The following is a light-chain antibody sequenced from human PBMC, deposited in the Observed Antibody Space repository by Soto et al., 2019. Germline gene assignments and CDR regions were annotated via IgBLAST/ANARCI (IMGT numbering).Light chain of an antibody. Sequence: DIQMTQSPSSVSASVGDRVTLTCRASQGISTNLAWYQQKPGKAPKLLIYAASSLQSGVPPRFSGSGSGTDFTLTISSLQPEDFAIYYCLQANRVPLSFGQGTRL. CDR1: QGISTN. V-gene: IGKV1-12*01. CDR3: LQANRVPLS. CDR2: AAS. J-gene: IGKJ5*01.